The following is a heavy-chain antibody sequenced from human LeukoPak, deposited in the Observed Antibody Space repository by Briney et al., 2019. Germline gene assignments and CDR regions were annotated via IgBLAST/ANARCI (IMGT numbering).Heavy chain of an antibody. CDR2: IYYSGNT. CDR3: ARAGPFPKYSSSPRYFDL. CDR1: GGSISSDGYY. D-gene: IGHD6-13*01. V-gene: IGHV4-61*08. Sequence: SETLSLTCTVSGGSISSDGYYWSWIRQHPGKGLEWIGYIYYSGNTYYNPSLKSRVTISVDTSKNQFSLKLSSVTAADTAVYYCARAGPFPKYSSSPRYFDLWGRGTLVTVSS. J-gene: IGHJ2*01.